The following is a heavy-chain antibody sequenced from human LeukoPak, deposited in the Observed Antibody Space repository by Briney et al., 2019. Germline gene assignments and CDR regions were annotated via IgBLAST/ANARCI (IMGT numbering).Heavy chain of an antibody. CDR3: AKDLGLLWFGEVGSFDY. D-gene: IGHD3-10*01. CDR2: IRYDGSNK. J-gene: IGHJ4*02. CDR1: GFTFSSYG. Sequence: GGSLRLSCAASGFTFSSYGMHWVRQAPGKGLEWVAFIRYDGSNKYYADSVKGRFTISRDNSKNTLYLQMNSLRAEDTAVYYCAKDLGLLWFGEVGSFDYWGQGTLVTVSS. V-gene: IGHV3-30*02.